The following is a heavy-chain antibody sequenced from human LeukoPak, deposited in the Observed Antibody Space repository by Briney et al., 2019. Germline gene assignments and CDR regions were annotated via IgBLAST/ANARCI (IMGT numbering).Heavy chain of an antibody. D-gene: IGHD3-10*01. Sequence: ASVKVSCKASGYTFTGYYMHWVRQAPGQGLEWMGRINPNSGGTNYAQKFQGRVTMTRDTSISTAYMELSRLRSDDTAVYYCERGGSSYRFGEYPYYFDYWGQGPLVTVSS. V-gene: IGHV1-2*06. CDR1: GYTFTGYY. J-gene: IGHJ4*02. CDR3: ERGGSSYRFGEYPYYFDY. CDR2: INPNSGGT.